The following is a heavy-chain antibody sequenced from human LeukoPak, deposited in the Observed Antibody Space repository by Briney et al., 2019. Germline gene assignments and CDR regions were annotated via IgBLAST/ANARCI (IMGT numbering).Heavy chain of an antibody. Sequence: SETLSLTCTVSGYSISSGYYWGWIRQPPGKGLEWIGNIYHSGSTYYNPSLKSRVTISVDTSKNQFSLKLSSVTAADTAVYYCARDRYYYGSRRSFDYWGQGTLVTVSS. J-gene: IGHJ4*02. D-gene: IGHD3-10*01. CDR3: ARDRYYYGSRRSFDY. CDR2: IYHSGST. V-gene: IGHV4-38-2*02. CDR1: GYSISSGYY.